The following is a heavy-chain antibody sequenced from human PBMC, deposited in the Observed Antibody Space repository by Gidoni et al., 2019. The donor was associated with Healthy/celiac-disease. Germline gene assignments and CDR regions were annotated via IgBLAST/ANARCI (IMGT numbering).Heavy chain of an antibody. D-gene: IGHD6-13*01. CDR3: ARVPYSSSWYGYYFDY. CDR2: RKQDGSEK. J-gene: IGHJ4*02. V-gene: IGHV3-7*04. Sequence: EVQLVESGGGLVQPGGSLRLCCAASGFTFSSYWRSWVGQAPGKGLEWVPNRKQDGSEKYYVDSVKGRFTISRDNAKNSLYLQMNSLRAEDTAVYYGARVPYSSSWYGYYFDYWGQGTLVTVSS. CDR1: GFTFSSYW.